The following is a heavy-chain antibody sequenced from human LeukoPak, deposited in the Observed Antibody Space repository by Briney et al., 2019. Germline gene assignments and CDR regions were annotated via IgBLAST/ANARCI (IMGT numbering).Heavy chain of an antibody. CDR2: IYHSGGT. Sequence: PSETLSLTCAVSGYSISSGYYWGWIRQPPGKGLEWIGSIYHSGGTYYNPSLKSRVTISVDTSKNQFSLKLSSVTAADTAVYYCARRVAARPLWYFDYWGQGTLVTVSS. CDR3: ARRVAARPLWYFDY. V-gene: IGHV4-38-2*01. CDR1: GYSISSGYY. D-gene: IGHD6-6*01. J-gene: IGHJ4*02.